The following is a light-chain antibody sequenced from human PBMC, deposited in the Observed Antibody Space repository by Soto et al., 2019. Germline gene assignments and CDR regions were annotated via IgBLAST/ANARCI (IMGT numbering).Light chain of an antibody. CDR1: SSDVGAYNY. CDR3: NSFAGSAHVV. J-gene: IGLJ2*01. V-gene: IGLV2-8*01. CDR2: DVS. Sequence: QSALAQPPSASGSPGQSVTISCTGTSSDVGAYNYVSWYQQHRVKAPKLIIYDVSQRPSGIPDRFSGSKSGNTASLTVSGLQAEDEAVYYCNSFAGSAHVVFGGGTKLTVL.